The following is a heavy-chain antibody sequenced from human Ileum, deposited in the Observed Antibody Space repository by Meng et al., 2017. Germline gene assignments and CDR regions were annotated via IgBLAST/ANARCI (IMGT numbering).Heavy chain of an antibody. V-gene: IGHV3-48*03. J-gene: IGHJ3*02. CDR1: GFTLSSHD. CDR2: ISSGGTLI. Sequence: GESLKISCAASGFTLSSHDMNWVRQAPGKGLECVSYISSGGTLIYYADSVKGRFTVSRDNAKNSLYLEMNSLRAEDTAVYNCRGWLSTFDIWGQGTMVTVSS. CDR3: RGWLSTFDI. D-gene: IGHD3-22*01.